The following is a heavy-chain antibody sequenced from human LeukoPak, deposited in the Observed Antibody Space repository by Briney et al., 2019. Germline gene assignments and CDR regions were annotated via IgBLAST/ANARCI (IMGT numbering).Heavy chain of an antibody. CDR1: GFTFSSYG. D-gene: IGHD2-21*02. Sequence: GGSLRLSCAASGFTFSSYGMHWVRQAPGKGLEWVAVIWYDGSNKYYADSVKGRFTISRDNSKNTLYLQMNSLRAEDTAVYYCASTARPYWYFDLWGRGTLVTVSS. J-gene: IGHJ2*01. CDR3: ASTARPYWYFDL. CDR2: IWYDGSNK. V-gene: IGHV3-33*01.